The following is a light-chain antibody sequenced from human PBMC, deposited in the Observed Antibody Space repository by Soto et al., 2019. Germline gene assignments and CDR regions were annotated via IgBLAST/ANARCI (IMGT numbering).Light chain of an antibody. J-gene: IGLJ3*02. CDR2: SNN. CDR1: SSNIGSNT. CDR3: AAWDDSLSHWV. V-gene: IGLV1-44*01. Sequence: QSVLTQPPSASGTPEQRVTISCSGSSSNIGSNTVNWYQQLPGTAPKLLIYSNNERPSGVPDRFSGSKSATSASLAISGLQSEDEADYYCAAWDDSLSHWVFGGGTKLTVL.